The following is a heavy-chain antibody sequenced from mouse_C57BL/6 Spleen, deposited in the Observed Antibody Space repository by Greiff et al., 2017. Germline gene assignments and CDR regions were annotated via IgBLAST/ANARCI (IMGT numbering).Heavy chain of an antibody. CDR2: IYPSDSET. Sequence: QVQLQQPGAELVRPGSSVKLSCKASGYTFTSYWMDWVKQRPGQGLEWIGNIYPSDSETHYNQKFKDKATLTVDKSSSTAYMQLSSLTSEDSAVDYCAREGYSGAMDYWGQGTSVTVSS. V-gene: IGHV1-61*01. CDR3: AREGYSGAMDY. CDR1: GYTFTSYW. D-gene: IGHD2-3*01. J-gene: IGHJ4*01.